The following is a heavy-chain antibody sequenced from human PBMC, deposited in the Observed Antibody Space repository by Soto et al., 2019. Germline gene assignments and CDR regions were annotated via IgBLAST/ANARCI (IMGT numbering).Heavy chain of an antibody. CDR1: GITVYGNY. D-gene: IGHD2-15*01. CDR2: ISTGGDT. V-gene: IGHV3-66*01. Sequence: GGSLRLSCAASGITVYGNYMSWVRQAPGKGMEWVSVISTGGDTYYADSVKGRFIISRDTSKNTLYLQMNSLRAEDTALYYCARDLGYCRSSTCPGWFDPWGQGTLVTVSS. J-gene: IGHJ5*02. CDR3: ARDLGYCRSSTCPGWFDP.